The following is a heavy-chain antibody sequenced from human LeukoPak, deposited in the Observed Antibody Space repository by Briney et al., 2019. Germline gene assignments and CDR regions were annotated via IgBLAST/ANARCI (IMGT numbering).Heavy chain of an antibody. V-gene: IGHV3-7*01. CDR3: ARDSYRALEY. D-gene: IGHD1-14*01. J-gene: IGHJ4*02. CDR1: GGSISSYY. Sequence: ETLSLTCTVSGGSISSYYWSWIRQPPGKGLEWVAHINQDGSEKYYVDSVKGRFTISRDNAKNSLYLQMNSLRAEDTAVYYCARDSYRALEYWGQGTVVTVSS. CDR2: INQDGSEK.